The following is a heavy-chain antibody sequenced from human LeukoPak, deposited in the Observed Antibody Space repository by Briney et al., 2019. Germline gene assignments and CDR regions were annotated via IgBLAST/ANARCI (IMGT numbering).Heavy chain of an antibody. D-gene: IGHD2-2*01. CDR1: GCTFSSYA. J-gene: IGHJ4*02. CDR2: IIPIFGTA. CDR3: ARHLRLASDQLLTRAFHL. V-gene: IGHV1-69*06. Sequence: SVKVSCKASGCTFSSYAISWVRQAPGQGLEWMGGIIPIFGTANYAQEFQGRVTITADKSTSTAYMELSSLRSEDTAVYYCARHLRLASDQLLTRAFHLWGQGTLVTVSS.